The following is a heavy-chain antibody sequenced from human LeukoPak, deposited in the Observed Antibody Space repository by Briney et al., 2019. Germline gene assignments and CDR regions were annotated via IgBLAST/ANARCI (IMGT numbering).Heavy chain of an antibody. CDR1: GGSISSYY. CDR2: IYYSGST. J-gene: IGHJ4*02. CDR3: ARYGYYYDSSGYYQYYFDY. Sequence: ETLSLTCTVSGGSISSYYWSWIRQPPGKGLEWIGYIYYSGSTNYNPSLKSRVTISVDTSKNQFSLKLSSVTAADTAVYYCARYGYYYDSSGYYQYYFDYWGQGTLVTVSS. V-gene: IGHV4-59*01. D-gene: IGHD3-22*01.